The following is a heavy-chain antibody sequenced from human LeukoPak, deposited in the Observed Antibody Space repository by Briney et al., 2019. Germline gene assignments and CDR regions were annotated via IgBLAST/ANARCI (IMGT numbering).Heavy chain of an antibody. CDR1: GFTFSSYA. Sequence: GGSLRPSCAASGFTFSSYAMSWVRQAPGKGLEWVSAISGSGGSTYYADSVKGRFTISRDNAKNSLYLQMNSLRAEDTAVYYCARDPYAGMDVWGQGTTVTVSS. CDR3: ARDPYAGMDV. J-gene: IGHJ6*02. CDR2: ISGSGGST. V-gene: IGHV3-23*01. D-gene: IGHD2-8*01.